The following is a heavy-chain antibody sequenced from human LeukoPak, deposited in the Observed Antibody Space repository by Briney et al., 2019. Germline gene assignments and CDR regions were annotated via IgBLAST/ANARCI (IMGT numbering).Heavy chain of an antibody. J-gene: IGHJ4*02. Sequence: SETLSLTCSVSSGSISNYYWSWIRQPPGKGLEWIGYIYYSGSTNYNPSLKSRVTISVETSKNQFSLKLSSVTAADTAVYYCARGVTQYSSKYYFDYWGQGTLVTVSS. CDR1: SGSISNYY. V-gene: IGHV4-59*12. CDR3: ARGVTQYSSKYYFDY. D-gene: IGHD6-13*01. CDR2: IYYSGST.